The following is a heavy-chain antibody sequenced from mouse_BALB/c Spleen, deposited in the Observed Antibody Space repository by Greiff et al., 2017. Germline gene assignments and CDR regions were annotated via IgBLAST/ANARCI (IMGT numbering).Heavy chain of an antibody. CDR1: GYTFTDYN. Sequence: VQLKQSGPELVKPGASVKISCKASGYTFTDYNMHWVKQSHGKSLEWIGYIYPYNGGTGYNQKFKSKATLTVDNSSSTAYMELRSLTSEDSAVYYCATTMITTAWFAYWGQGTLVTVSA. CDR3: ATTMITTAWFAY. D-gene: IGHD2-4*01. V-gene: IGHV1S29*02. J-gene: IGHJ3*01. CDR2: IYPYNGGT.